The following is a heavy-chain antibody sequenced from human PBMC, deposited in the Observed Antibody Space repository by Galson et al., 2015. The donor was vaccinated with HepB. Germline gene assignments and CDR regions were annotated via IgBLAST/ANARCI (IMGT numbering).Heavy chain of an antibody. D-gene: IGHD3-10*01. V-gene: IGHV3-21*01. CDR3: ARGGPMVRGVIITQVYFDY. J-gene: IGHJ4*02. CDR2: ISSSSSYI. Sequence: SLRLSCAASGFTFSSYSMNWVRQAPGKGLEWVSSISSSSSYIYYADSVKGRFTISRDNAKNSLYLQMNSLRAEDTAVYYCARGGPMVRGVIITQVYFDYWGQGTLVTVSS. CDR1: GFTFSSYS.